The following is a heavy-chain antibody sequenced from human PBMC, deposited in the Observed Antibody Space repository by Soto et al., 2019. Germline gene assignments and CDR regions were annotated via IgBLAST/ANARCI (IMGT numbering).Heavy chain of an antibody. V-gene: IGHV1-24*01. CDR2: FDPEDGKR. Sequence: ASVKVSCKVSGITLIELSMHWVRQTPGKGLEWMGGFDPEDGKRIYKQKFQGRVKMTDDTSTDTAYMELSSLTSEDTAVYYCTSKTSSSAWVEFDYWGQGTLVTVSS. J-gene: IGHJ4*02. D-gene: IGHD6-19*01. CDR1: GITLIELS. CDR3: TSKTSSSAWVEFDY.